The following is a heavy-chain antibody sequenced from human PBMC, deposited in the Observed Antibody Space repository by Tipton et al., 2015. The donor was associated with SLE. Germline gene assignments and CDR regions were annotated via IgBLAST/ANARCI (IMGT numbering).Heavy chain of an antibody. CDR1: GFTFSSYE. CDR2: INHSGST. V-gene: IGHV4-34*01. CDR3: ARHTYYYDSSGYHTLYYYYYMDV. Sequence: LRLSCAASGFTFSSYEMNWIRQPPGKGLEWIGEINHSGSTNYNPSLKSRVTISVDTSKNQFSLKLSSVTAADTAVYYCARHTYYYDSSGYHTLYYYYYMDVWGKRTTVTVSS. D-gene: IGHD3-22*01. J-gene: IGHJ6*03.